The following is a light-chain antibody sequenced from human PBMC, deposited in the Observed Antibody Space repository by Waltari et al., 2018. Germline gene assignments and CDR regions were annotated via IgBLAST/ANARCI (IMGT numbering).Light chain of an antibody. V-gene: IGKV3-11*01. CDR3: QQRSNWPLLT. J-gene: IGKJ4*01. Sequence: EIVLTQSPATLSLSPGERATISCRASQSVSSYLARYQQKPGQAPRLLIYDASNRATGIPARFSGSGSGTDFTLTISSLEPEDFAVYYCQQRSNWPLLTFGGGTKVEIK. CDR1: QSVSSY. CDR2: DAS.